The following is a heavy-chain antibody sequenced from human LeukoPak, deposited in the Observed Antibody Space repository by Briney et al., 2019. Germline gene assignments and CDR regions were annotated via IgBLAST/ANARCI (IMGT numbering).Heavy chain of an antibody. D-gene: IGHD3-16*01. V-gene: IGHV4-59*11. CDR3: AGQPMITFGRFDP. Sequence: SETLSLTCTVSGGSISRHYWSWIRQPPGKGLEWIGYIYYSGSTNYNPSLKSRVTISVDTSKNQFSLKLSSVTAADTAVYYCAGQPMITFGRFDPWGQGTLVTVSS. CDR1: GGSISRHY. J-gene: IGHJ5*02. CDR2: IYYSGST.